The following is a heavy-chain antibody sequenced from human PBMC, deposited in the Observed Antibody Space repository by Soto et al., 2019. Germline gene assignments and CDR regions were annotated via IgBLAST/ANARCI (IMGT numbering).Heavy chain of an antibody. CDR3: ARAVADTAMVKS. CDR1: GGSVSSGSYY. CDR2: IYYSGST. V-gene: IGHV4-61*01. D-gene: IGHD5-18*01. J-gene: IGHJ3*01. Sequence: SETLSLTCTVSGGSVSSGSYYCSWIRQPPGKGLEWIGYIYYSGSTNYNPSLKSRVTISVDTSKNQFSLKLSSVTAADTAVYYCARAVADTAMVKSWGQGTMVTVSS.